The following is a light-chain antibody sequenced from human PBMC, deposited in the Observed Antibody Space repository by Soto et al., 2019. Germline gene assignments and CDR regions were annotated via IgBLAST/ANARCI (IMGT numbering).Light chain of an antibody. V-gene: IGLV3-21*01. Sequence: SYELTQPPSVSVAPGKTARITCGGNNIGSKSVHWYQQKPGQAPVLVIYYDSDRPSGIPERFSGSNSGNTATLTISRVEAGDEADYYCQVWESSSDHAVFGGGTKRTVL. CDR3: QVWESSSDHAV. J-gene: IGLJ2*01. CDR1: NIGSKS. CDR2: YDS.